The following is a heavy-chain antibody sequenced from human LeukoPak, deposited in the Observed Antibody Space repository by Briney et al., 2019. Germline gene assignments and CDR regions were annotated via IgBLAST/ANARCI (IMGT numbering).Heavy chain of an antibody. CDR3: ARLGYYDALTDILDDF. CDR2: IYSGGST. V-gene: IGHV3-53*01. D-gene: IGHD3-9*01. J-gene: IGHJ4*02. Sequence: PGGSLRLSCAASGFIVSSNYMSWVRQAPGKVLEWVSIIYSGGSTYYADSVKGRFTISRDISKNTLHLQMNSLRAEDTAVYYYARLGYYDALTDILDDFWGQGTLVTVSS. CDR1: GFIVSSNY.